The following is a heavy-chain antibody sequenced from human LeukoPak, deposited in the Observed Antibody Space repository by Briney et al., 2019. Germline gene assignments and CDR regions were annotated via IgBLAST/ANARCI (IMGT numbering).Heavy chain of an antibody. CDR3: AGYYYDSSGYYYFDY. V-gene: IGHV3-11*01. CDR1: GFNFRDYY. Sequence: GGSLRLSCAASGFNFRDYYMSWIRQAPGKGLEWVSYSSGSGSNIYYADSVKGRFTISRDNAKNSLSLQMNSLRAEDAAVYFCAGYYYDSSGYYYFDYWGQGTLVTVSS. CDR2: SSGSGSNI. D-gene: IGHD3-22*01. J-gene: IGHJ4*02.